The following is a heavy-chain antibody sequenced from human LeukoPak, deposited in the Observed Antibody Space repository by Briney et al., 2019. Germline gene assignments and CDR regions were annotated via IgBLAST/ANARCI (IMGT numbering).Heavy chain of an antibody. CDR1: GFTVSFNY. Sequence: PGGSLRLSCAASGFTVSFNYMSWVRQAPGKGLEWISVIYSGGSTYYADSVKGRFTISREDSKNTLYLQMNRLRAEDKAIYYCARAQWRTYSYYYLDVWGKGTTVTVSS. V-gene: IGHV3-53*01. CDR3: ARAQWRTYSYYYLDV. CDR2: IYSGGST. J-gene: IGHJ6*03. D-gene: IGHD6-19*01.